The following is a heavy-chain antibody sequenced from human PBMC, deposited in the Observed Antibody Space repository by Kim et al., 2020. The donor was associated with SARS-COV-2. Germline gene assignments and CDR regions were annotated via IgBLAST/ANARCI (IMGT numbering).Heavy chain of an antibody. CDR3: ARHRLYWYYDILTGYYLDY. J-gene: IGHJ4*02. Sequence: RFTISRDNAKNSLYLQMNSLRAEDSAVYYCARHRLYWYYDILTGYYLDYWGQGTLVTVSS. V-gene: IGHV3-11*03. D-gene: IGHD3-9*01.